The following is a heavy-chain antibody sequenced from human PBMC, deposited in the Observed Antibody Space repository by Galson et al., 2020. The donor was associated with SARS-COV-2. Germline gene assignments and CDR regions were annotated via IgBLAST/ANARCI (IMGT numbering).Heavy chain of an antibody. CDR2: IYTSGST. CDR3: ARVKKGTTVMEHWFDP. CDR1: GGSISSGSYY. V-gene: IGHV4-61*02. D-gene: IGHD4-4*01. Sequence: SETLSLTCTVSGGSISSGSYYWSWIRQPAGKGLEWIGRIYTSGSTNYNPSLKSRVTISVDTSKNQFSLKLSSVTAADTAVYYCARVKKGTTVMEHWFDPWGQGTLVTVSS. J-gene: IGHJ5*02.